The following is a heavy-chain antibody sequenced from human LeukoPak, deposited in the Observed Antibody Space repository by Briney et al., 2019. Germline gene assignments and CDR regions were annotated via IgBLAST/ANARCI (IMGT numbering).Heavy chain of an antibody. D-gene: IGHD1-26*01. CDR1: GGTFSSYA. J-gene: IGHJ6*03. Sequence: ASVKVSCKASGGTFSSYAISWVRQAPGQGLEWMGGIIPIFGTANYAQKFQGRVTITTDESTSTAHMELSSLRSEDTAVYYCASSTRSPELYYYMDVWGKGTTVTVSS. CDR3: ASSTRSPELYYYMDV. V-gene: IGHV1-69*05. CDR2: IIPIFGTA.